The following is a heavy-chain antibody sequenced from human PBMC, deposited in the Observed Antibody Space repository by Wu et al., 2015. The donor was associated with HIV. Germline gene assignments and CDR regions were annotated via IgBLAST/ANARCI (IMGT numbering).Heavy chain of an antibody. CDR3: ARARLAVAGFLFDVEYYFDY. CDR1: GGTFSSYA. J-gene: IGHJ4*02. D-gene: IGHD6-19*01. CDR2: IIPIFGTA. Sequence: QVQLVQSGAEVKKPGSSVKVSCKASGGTFSSYAISWVRQAPGQGLEWMGGIIPIFGTANYAQKFQGRVTITTDESTSTAYMELSSLRSEDTAVYYCARARLAVAGFLFDVEYYFDYWGQGTLVTVSS. V-gene: IGHV1-69*05.